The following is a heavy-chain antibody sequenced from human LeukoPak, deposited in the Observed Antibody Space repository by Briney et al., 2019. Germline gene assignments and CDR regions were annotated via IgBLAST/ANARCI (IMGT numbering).Heavy chain of an antibody. CDR2: ISRTGEAM. D-gene: IGHD2-21*01. V-gene: IGHV3-48*03. Sequence: GGSLRLSCAASGFIFHSYEMNWVRQAPGKGLEWVSYISRTGEAMLYADSVKGRFTISRDNAKNSIYLQLNGLRPEDSAVYYCASLNPQADNTDSYVVFEIWGQGTMVTVSS. CDR1: GFIFHSYE. CDR3: ASLNPQADNTDSYVVFEI. J-gene: IGHJ3*02.